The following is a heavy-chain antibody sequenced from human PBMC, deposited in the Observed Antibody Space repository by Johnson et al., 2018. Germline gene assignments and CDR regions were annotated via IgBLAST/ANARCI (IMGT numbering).Heavy chain of an antibody. J-gene: IGHJ4*02. V-gene: IGHV3-21*01. CDR3: AGDAICGGACWFDY. CDR1: GFTFSSYS. Sequence: VQLVESGGGLVKPGGSLRLSCAASGFTFSSYSMNWVRQAPGKGLEWVSSISSSSSYIYYADSVRGRFTISRDNAKNSRYLKKNSLRAEGTAVYYCAGDAICGGACWFDYRGQGTLVTVSS. D-gene: IGHD2-21*02. CDR2: ISSSSSYI.